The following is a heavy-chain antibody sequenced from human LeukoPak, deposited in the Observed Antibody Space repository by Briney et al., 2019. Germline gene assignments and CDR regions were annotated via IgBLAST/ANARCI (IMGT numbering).Heavy chain of an antibody. CDR1: GFTFSSYW. J-gene: IGHJ6*02. CDR2: IKQDGSEK. V-gene: IGHV3-7*01. D-gene: IGHD6-13*01. Sequence: PGGSLRLSCAASGFTFSSYWMSWVRQAPGKGLEWVANIKQDGSEKYYVDSVKGRFTISRDNSKNTLYLQMNSLRAEDTAVYYCAKDLEWAAAGTDYYGMDVWGQGTTVTVSS. CDR3: AKDLEWAAAGTDYYGMDV.